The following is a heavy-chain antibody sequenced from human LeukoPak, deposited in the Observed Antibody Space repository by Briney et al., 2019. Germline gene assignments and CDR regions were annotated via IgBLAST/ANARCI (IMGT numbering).Heavy chain of an antibody. Sequence: PGGSLRLSCAASGFTFSSYGMHWVRQAPGKGLEWVAVIWYDGSNKYYADSVKGRFTISRDNSKNTLYLQMNSLRAEDTAVYYCAGRYCSGGSCYSFRGDWFDPWGQGTLVTVSS. CDR1: GFTFSSYG. D-gene: IGHD2-15*01. J-gene: IGHJ5*02. CDR3: AGRYCSGGSCYSFRGDWFDP. V-gene: IGHV3-33*01. CDR2: IWYDGSNK.